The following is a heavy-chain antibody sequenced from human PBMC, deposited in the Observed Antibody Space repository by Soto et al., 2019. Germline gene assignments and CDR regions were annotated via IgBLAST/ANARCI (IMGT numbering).Heavy chain of an antibody. J-gene: IGHJ4*02. CDR2: IGGSGGYK. V-gene: IGHV3-23*01. CDR1: GFFFSSYA. Sequence: EVQLLESGGGLVQPGGSLRHSCAASGFFFSSYAMSWVRQAPGKGLEWVSGIGGSGGYKSYADSVKGRFTISRDNSKNTLYLQMESLGAEDTAVYYCAKDAAMVSSTFNYFDYWGQGILVAVSS. D-gene: IGHD6-13*01. CDR3: AKDAAMVSSTFNYFDY.